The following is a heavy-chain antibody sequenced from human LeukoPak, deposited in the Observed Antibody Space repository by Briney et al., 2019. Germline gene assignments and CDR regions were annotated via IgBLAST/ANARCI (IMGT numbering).Heavy chain of an antibody. CDR2: IYPGDSDT. CDR3: ARPKYGTLTAFDY. D-gene: IGHD2-2*01. CDR1: GYSFTNYW. V-gene: IGHV5-51*01. Sequence: GESLKISCKGSGYSFTNYWIGWVRQMPGKGLEWMGIIYPGDSDTRYSPSFQGQVTISVDKSISTAYLQWSSLEASDTAMYYCARPKYGTLTAFDYWGQGTLVTISS. J-gene: IGHJ4*02.